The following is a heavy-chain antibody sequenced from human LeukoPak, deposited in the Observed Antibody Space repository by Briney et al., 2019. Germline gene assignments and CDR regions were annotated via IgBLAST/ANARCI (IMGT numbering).Heavy chain of an antibody. Sequence: SGGSLRLSCAASGFTFSSYWMHWVRQAPGKGLEWVSVIYSADSTYYGDTVKGRFTISRDYSKNTLYLQMNSLRAEDTAVYYCARSTSPYYDVLTGYVEEPYYFDYWGQGTLVTVSS. CDR2: IYSADST. D-gene: IGHD3-9*01. CDR1: GFTFSSYW. J-gene: IGHJ4*02. V-gene: IGHV3-66*01. CDR3: ARSTSPYYDVLTGYVEEPYYFDY.